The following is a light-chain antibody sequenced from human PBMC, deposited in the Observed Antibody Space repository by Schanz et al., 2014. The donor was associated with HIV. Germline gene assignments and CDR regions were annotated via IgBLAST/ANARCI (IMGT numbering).Light chain of an antibody. CDR2: GAS. J-gene: IGKJ4*01. CDR3: QQRNNWPLT. CDR1: QSVKSNF. Sequence: EIVLTQSPGTLSLSPGERGTLSCRASQSVKSNFIGWYQQKPNQAPRLLIFGASNRATGIPDRFSGSESGTEVTLTISSLQSEDFAVYYCQQRNNWPLTFGGGTKVEIK. V-gene: IGKV3D-20*02.